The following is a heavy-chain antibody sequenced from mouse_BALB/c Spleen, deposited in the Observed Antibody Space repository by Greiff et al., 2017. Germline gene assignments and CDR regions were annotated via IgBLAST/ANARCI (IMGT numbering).Heavy chain of an antibody. V-gene: IGHV6-6*02. Sequence: EVKVEESGGGLVQPGGSMKLSCVASGFTFSNYWMNWVRQSPEKGLEWVAEIRLKSNNYATHYAESVKGRFTISRDDSKSSVYLQMNNLRAEDTGIYYCTRTGTRYFDYWGQGTTLTVSS. CDR3: TRTGTRYFDY. CDR1: GFTFSNYW. J-gene: IGHJ2*01. D-gene: IGHD4-1*01. CDR2: IRLKSNNYAT.